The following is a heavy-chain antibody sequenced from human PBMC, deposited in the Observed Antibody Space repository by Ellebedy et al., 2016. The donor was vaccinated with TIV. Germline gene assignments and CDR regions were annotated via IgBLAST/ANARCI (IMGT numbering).Heavy chain of an antibody. CDR2: INPSGGST. CDR1: GYTFTSYY. D-gene: IGHD3-16*01. J-gene: IGHJ6*02. CDR3: ASPRTHGRGRVYYYGMDV. V-gene: IGHV1-46*01. Sequence: AASVKVSCKASGYTFTSYYMHWARQAPGQGLEWMGIINPSGGSTSYAQKFQGRVTMTRDTSTSTVYMELSSLRSEDTAVYDCASPRTHGRGRVYYYGMDVWGQGTTVTVSS.